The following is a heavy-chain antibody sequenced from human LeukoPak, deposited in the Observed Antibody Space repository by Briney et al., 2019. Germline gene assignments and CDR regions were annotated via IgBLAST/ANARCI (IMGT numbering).Heavy chain of an antibody. V-gene: IGHV3-30-3*01. D-gene: IGHD2-21*02. J-gene: IGHJ4*02. CDR1: GFTFSSXA. CDR2: XXYDGSNK. CDR3: ARDHPIVVVTAEYYFDY. Sequence: GGSXXLSCAASGFTFSSXAMHWVRXAPGEXLEWVXVXXYDGSNKYYADSVKGRFTISRDNSKNTLYLQMNSLRAEDTAVYYCARDHPIVVVTAEYYFDYWGQGTLVTVSS.